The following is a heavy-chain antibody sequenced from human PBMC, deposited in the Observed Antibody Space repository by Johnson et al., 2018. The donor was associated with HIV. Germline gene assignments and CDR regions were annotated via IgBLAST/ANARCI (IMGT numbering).Heavy chain of an antibody. CDR2: ISSNGGST. D-gene: IGHD2-2*01. J-gene: IGHJ3*02. V-gene: IGHV3-64*01. CDR3: ARGDCSSTSCYGDAFDI. Sequence: VQLVESGGGLVQPGGSLRLSCAASGFTFSSYAMHWVRQAPGKGLEYVSAISSNGGSTYYANSVKGRFTISRENSKNTLYVQMNSLRAEDTAVYYCARGDCSSTSCYGDAFDIWGQGTMVTVSS. CDR1: GFTFSSYA.